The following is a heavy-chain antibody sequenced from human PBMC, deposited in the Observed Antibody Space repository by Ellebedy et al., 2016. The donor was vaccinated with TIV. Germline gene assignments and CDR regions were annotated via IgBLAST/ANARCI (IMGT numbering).Heavy chain of an antibody. CDR1: GGSISSGGYY. CDR3: ARGMDHVLEFDY. J-gene: IGHJ4*02. Sequence: SETLSLXXTVSGGSISSGGYYWSWIRQHPGKGLEWIGYIYYSGSTYYNPSLKSRVTISVDTSKNQFSLKLSSVTAADTAVYYCARGMDHVLEFDYWGQGTLVTVSS. D-gene: IGHD1-1*01. CDR2: IYYSGST. V-gene: IGHV4-31*03.